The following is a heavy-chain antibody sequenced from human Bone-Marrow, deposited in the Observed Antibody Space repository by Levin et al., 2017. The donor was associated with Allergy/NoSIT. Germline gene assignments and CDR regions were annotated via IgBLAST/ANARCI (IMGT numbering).Heavy chain of an antibody. J-gene: IGHJ5*02. CDR1: GYTFTDYY. CDR2: INTDSGGT. V-gene: IGHV1-2*06. D-gene: IGHD3-16*01. CDR3: AMGGAVPGADEWFDP. Sequence: ASVKVSCKASGYTFTDYYLHWVRQAPGQGLEWMGRINTDSGGTNSAQKFQDRVTITRDTSLSTAYLELNSLTSDDTAFYFCAMGGAVPGADEWFDPWDQGTLVTVSS.